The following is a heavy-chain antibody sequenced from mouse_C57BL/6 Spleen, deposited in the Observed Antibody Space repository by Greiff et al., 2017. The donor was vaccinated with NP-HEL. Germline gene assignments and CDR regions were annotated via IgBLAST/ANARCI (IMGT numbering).Heavy chain of an antibody. CDR3: ARDRGYFDY. CDR1: GFTFSSYA. CDR2: ISDGGSYT. Sequence: EVMLVESGGGLVKPGGSLKLSCAASGFTFSSYAMSWVRQTPEKRLEWVATISDGGSYTYYPDNVKGRFTLSRDNAKNNLYLQMSHLKSEDTAMYYCARDRGYFDYWGQGTTLTVSS. J-gene: IGHJ2*01. V-gene: IGHV5-4*01.